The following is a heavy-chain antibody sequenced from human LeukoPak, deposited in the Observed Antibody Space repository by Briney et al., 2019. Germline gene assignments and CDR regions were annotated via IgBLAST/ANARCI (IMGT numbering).Heavy chain of an antibody. D-gene: IGHD5-24*01. V-gene: IGHV3-48*01. CDR2: IGIDSGNT. J-gene: IGHJ4*02. CDR1: GFTFSDYS. Sequence: GGSLRLSCAASGFTFSDYSMNWVRQAPGKGLEWISYIGIDSGNTNYADSVKGRFTISGDKAKNSLYLQMNSLRVEDTAAYYCARDYKYAFDNWGQETLVTVSS. CDR3: ARDYKYAFDN.